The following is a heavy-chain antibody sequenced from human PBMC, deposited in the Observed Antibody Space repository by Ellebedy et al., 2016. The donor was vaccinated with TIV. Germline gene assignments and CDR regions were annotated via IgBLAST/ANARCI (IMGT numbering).Heavy chain of an antibody. J-gene: IGHJ4*02. CDR3: AREGSWYSSSWSDY. D-gene: IGHD6-13*01. Sequence: ASVKVSXXASGYTFTSYGISWVRQAPGQGLEWMGWTSTYNGNTNYAQKLQGRVTMTTDTSTSTAYMELRSLRSDDTAVYYCAREGSWYSSSWSDYWGQGTLVTVSS. V-gene: IGHV1-18*01. CDR2: TSTYNGNT. CDR1: GYTFTSYG.